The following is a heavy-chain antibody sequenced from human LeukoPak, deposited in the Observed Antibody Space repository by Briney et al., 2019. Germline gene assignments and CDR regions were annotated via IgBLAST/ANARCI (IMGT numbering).Heavy chain of an antibody. CDR1: GGSSSGYY. J-gene: IGHJ4*02. V-gene: IGHV4-34*01. Sequence: SQTLSLTCAVYGGSSSGYYWSWIRQPPGKGLEWIGEINHSGSTNYNPSLKSRVTISVDTSKNQFSLKLSSVTAADTAVYYCARGRVVWQWPYRSCYFDYWGQGTLVTVSS. CDR3: ARGRVVWQWPYRSCYFDY. D-gene: IGHD6-19*01. CDR2: INHSGST.